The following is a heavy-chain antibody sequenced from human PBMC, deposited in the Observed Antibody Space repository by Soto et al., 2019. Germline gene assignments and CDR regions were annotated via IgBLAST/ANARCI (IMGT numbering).Heavy chain of an antibody. D-gene: IGHD3-10*01. Sequence: GGSLRLSCAASAFTFSDYYMGWIRQAPGKGLEWLSYISGNGNTIYYADSVKGRFTVSRDNAKNSLYLQMNSLRAEDTAVYYCAREYRGSNNWFDPWGQGTLVTVSS. CDR1: AFTFSDYY. CDR2: ISGNGNTI. CDR3: AREYRGSNNWFDP. V-gene: IGHV3-11*04. J-gene: IGHJ5*02.